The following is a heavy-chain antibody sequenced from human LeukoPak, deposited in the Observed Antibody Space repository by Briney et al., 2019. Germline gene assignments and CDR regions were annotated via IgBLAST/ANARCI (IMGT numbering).Heavy chain of an antibody. D-gene: IGHD6-13*01. CDR3: AKDRLPDGRWSLDY. CDR2: IYGSGGGI. CDR1: GFPFSTYA. J-gene: IGHJ4*02. Sequence: GGSLRLSCAASGFPFSTYAMNWVRQAPGKGLEWVSGIYGSGGGIQYADSVKGRFAISRDNSKNTLYLQMNSLRAEDTALYYCAKDRLPDGRWSLDYWGQGTLVTVSS. V-gene: IGHV3-23*01.